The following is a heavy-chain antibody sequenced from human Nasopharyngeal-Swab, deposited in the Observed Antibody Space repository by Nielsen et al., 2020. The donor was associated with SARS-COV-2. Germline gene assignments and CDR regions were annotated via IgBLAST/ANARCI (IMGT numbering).Heavy chain of an antibody. CDR3: AKDRNIVVVIAFYYMDV. J-gene: IGHJ6*03. CDR2: IRYDGSNK. Sequence: GGSLRLSCAASGFTFSSYGMHWVRQAPGKGLEWVAFIRYDGSNKYYADSVKGRFTISRDNSKNTLYLQMNSLRAEDTAVYYCAKDRNIVVVIAFYYMDVWGKGTTVTVPS. D-gene: IGHD2-21*01. V-gene: IGHV3-30*02. CDR1: GFTFSSYG.